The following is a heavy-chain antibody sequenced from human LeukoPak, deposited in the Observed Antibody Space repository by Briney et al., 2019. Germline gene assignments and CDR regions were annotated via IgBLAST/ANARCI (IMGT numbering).Heavy chain of an antibody. CDR1: GFTFSSYG. D-gene: IGHD1-14*01. V-gene: IGHV3-30*02. CDR2: IPYDGSNK. Sequence: GGSLRLSCAASGFTFSSYGMYWVRQAPGKGLEWVAFIPYDGSNKYYADSVKGRFTISRDNSKNTLYLQMNSLRAEDTAVYYCARREVYFDYWGQGTLVTVSS. CDR3: ARREVYFDY. J-gene: IGHJ4*02.